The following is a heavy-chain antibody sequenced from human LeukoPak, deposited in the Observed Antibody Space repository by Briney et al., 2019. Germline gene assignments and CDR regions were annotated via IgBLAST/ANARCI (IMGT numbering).Heavy chain of an antibody. D-gene: IGHD2-21*02. Sequence: GGSLRLSCAASGFTFSDYYVSWIRQAPGKGLEWVSYISSSGSTIYYADSVKGRFTISRDNAKSSLYLQMNSLRAEDTAVYYCARAGCGGDCYPYYYYYYMDVWGKGTTVTVSS. V-gene: IGHV3-11*01. CDR1: GFTFSDYY. CDR2: ISSSGSTI. J-gene: IGHJ6*03. CDR3: ARAGCGGDCYPYYYYYYMDV.